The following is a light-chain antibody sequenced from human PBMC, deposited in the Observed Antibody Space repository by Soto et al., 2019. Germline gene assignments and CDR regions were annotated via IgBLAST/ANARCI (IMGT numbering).Light chain of an antibody. CDR3: AAWDDRLNGAV. Sequence: QSVLTQPPSASGTPGQRVTISCSGSSSNIGSNIVNWYQQLPGTAPKLLIYSNNQRPSGVPDRFSGSKSGTSASLAISGLQAEDEADYYCAAWDDRLNGAVFCGGTELAVL. CDR1: SSNIGSNI. CDR2: SNN. J-gene: IGLJ2*01. V-gene: IGLV1-44*01.